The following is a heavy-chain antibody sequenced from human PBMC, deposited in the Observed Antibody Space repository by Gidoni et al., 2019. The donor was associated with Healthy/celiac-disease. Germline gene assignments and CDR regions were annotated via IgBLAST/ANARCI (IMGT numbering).Heavy chain of an antibody. D-gene: IGHD2-2*01. V-gene: IGHV1-69*12. CDR3: ARRCSSTSCYPYYYYGMDV. CDR2: IIPIFGTA. CDR1: GGTFSSYA. Sequence: QVQLVQSGAEVKKPGSSVKVSCKASGGTFSSYAISWVRQAPGQGLEWMGGIIPIFGTANYAQKFQGRVTITADESTSTAYMELSSLRSEDTAVYYCARRCSSTSCYPYYYYGMDVWGQGTTVTVSS. J-gene: IGHJ6*02.